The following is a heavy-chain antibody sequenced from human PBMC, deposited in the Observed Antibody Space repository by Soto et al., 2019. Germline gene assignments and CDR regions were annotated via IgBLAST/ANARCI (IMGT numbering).Heavy chain of an antibody. CDR1: GGSISSYY. Sequence: SETLSLTCTVSGGSISSYYWSWIRQPPGKGLEWIGYIYYSGSTNYNPSLKSRVTISVDTSKNQFSLKLGSVTAADTAVYYCASTVTTVSYYYYYMDVCGKGTTVTVSS. V-gene: IGHV4-59*01. D-gene: IGHD4-17*01. CDR3: ASTVTTVSYYYYYMDV. J-gene: IGHJ6*03. CDR2: IYYSGST.